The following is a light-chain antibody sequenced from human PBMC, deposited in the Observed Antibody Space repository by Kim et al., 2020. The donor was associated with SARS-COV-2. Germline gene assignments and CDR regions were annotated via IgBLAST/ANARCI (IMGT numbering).Light chain of an antibody. Sequence: VSPGERATLSCRASQSVSSNLAWYQQKPGQAPRLLIYGASTRATGIPARFSGSGSGTEFTLTISSLQSEDFAVYYCQQYKNWPPSTFGQGTKLEI. V-gene: IGKV3-15*01. J-gene: IGKJ2*02. CDR3: QQYKNWPPST. CDR2: GAS. CDR1: QSVSSN.